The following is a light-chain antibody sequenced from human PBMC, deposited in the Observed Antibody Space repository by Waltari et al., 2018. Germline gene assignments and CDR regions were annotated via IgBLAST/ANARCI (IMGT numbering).Light chain of an antibody. CDR2: ASS. J-gene: IGKJ2*01. Sequence: DIQMTQSPSSLSASVGDRVPISCRASQDIRNHLGWFQQKPEKAPKRLIYASSTLESGVPSRFSGSGSGTEFTLTITSLQPEDFATYYCLQHNDYPFTFGQGTKLEIK. CDR3: LQHNDYPFT. V-gene: IGKV1-17*01. CDR1: QDIRNH.